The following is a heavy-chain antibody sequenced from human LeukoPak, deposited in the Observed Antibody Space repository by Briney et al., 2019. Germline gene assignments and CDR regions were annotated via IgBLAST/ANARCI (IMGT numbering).Heavy chain of an antibody. CDR1: GYTFTSYG. CDR3: ARGYRGFGELLYEVPDY. CDR2: ISAYNGNT. D-gene: IGHD3-10*01. Sequence: ASVKVSCKASGYTFTSYGISWVRQAPGQGLEWMGWISAYNGNTNYAQKLQGRVTMTTDTSTNTAYMELRSLRSDDTAVYYCARGYRGFGELLYEVPDYWGQGTLVTVSS. J-gene: IGHJ4*02. V-gene: IGHV1-18*01.